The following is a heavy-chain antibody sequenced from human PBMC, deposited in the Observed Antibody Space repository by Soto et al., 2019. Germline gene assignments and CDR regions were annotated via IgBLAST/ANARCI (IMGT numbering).Heavy chain of an antibody. CDR2: ISAYNGNT. CDR3: ARVPLRVVVHNWFDP. Sequence: QVQLVQSGAEVKKPGASVKVSCKASGYTFTSYGISWVRQAPGQGLEWMGWISAYNGNTNYAQKLQGRVTMTTDTSTSKAYMELRSLRSDDTAVYYCARVPLRVVVHNWFDPWGQGTLVTVSS. V-gene: IGHV1-18*01. J-gene: IGHJ5*02. CDR1: GYTFTSYG. D-gene: IGHD2-15*01.